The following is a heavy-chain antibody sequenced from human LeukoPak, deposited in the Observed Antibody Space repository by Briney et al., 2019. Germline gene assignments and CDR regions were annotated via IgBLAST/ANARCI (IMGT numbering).Heavy chain of an antibody. CDR2: IYPDDSET. D-gene: IGHD2-2*01. V-gene: IGHV5-51*01. J-gene: IGHJ2*01. CDR1: GYRFTTDY. CDR3: ARRQLPALFWYFDL. Sequence: GESLKISCKASGYRFTTDYIGWVRQMPGEGLEWMGIIYPDDSETNYSPSFQGQVSMSVDKSITTAYLQWSSLKASDTAMYYCARRQLPALFWYFDLWGRGTLVTVSS.